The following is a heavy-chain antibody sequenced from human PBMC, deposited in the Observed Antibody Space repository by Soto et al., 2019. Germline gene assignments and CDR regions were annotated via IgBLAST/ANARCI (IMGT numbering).Heavy chain of an antibody. D-gene: IGHD5-12*01. V-gene: IGHV3-9*01. Sequence: EVQLIESGGGWVQPGTSLRVSCAASGVTFHEYAMHWVRQAPGKGLEWVSGISSDGDTIAYADSVQGRFTVFRDNAKNSLYLQMNSLRADDTALYYCTKGGYDLNYYFGMDVWGQGTTVTVSS. CDR1: GVTFHEYA. CDR2: ISSDGDTI. J-gene: IGHJ6*02. CDR3: TKGGYDLNYYFGMDV.